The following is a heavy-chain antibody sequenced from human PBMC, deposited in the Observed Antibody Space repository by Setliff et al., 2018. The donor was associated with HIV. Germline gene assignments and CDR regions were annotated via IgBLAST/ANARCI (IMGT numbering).Heavy chain of an antibody. D-gene: IGHD4-4*01. J-gene: IGHJ4*02. CDR2: ISYSGDNR. CDR3: AKDQGTTVTTWDH. CDR1: GFTFNNND. V-gene: IGHV3-23*01. Sequence: GGSLRLSCAASGFTFNNNDMTWVRQVPGKGLEWVSSISYSGDNRYYADSVKGRFTISRDDSKNTVYLQMNSLRAEDTAVYYCAKDQGTTVTTWDHWGQGTLVTVSS.